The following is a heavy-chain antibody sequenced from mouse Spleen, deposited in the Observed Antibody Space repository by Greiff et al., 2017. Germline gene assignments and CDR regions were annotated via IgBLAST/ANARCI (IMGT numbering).Heavy chain of an antibody. CDR1: GFTFSSYA. CDR3: ARDGYYFFDY. V-gene: IGHV5-9-3*01. D-gene: IGHD2-3*01. Sequence: EVQGVESGGGLVKPGGSLKLSCAASGFTFSSYAMSWVRQTPEKRLEWVATISSGGSYTYYPDSVKGRFTISRDNAKNTLYLQMSSLRSEDTAMYYCARDGYYFFDYWGQGTTLTVSS. J-gene: IGHJ2*01. CDR2: ISSGGSYT.